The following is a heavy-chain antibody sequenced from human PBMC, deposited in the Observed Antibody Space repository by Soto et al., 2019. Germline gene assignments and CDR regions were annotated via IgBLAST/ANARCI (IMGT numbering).Heavy chain of an antibody. CDR2: IYYSGST. CDR3: ARHFVTGQNTVQDAFDI. D-gene: IGHD4-17*01. CDR1: GGAISSSY. Sequence: PSDTLSLTCTVSGGAISSSYWSWVRQPPGKGLEWIGYIYYSGSTNYNPSLKSRVTISVDTSTNQFSLKLSSVTAADTAVYYCARHFVTGQNTVQDAFDIWGQGTMVTVSS. J-gene: IGHJ3*02. V-gene: IGHV4-59*08.